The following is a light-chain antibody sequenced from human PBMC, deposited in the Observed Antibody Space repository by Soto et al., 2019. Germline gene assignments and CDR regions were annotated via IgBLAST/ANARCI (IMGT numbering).Light chain of an antibody. CDR2: SAS. CDR1: QNIRTY. J-gene: IGKJ2*01. V-gene: IGKV1-39*01. CDR3: QQGHSTPYT. Sequence: DIQMTQSPYSLSASVGDSVTITCRASQNIRTYLNWYQQKPGRAPKLLIHSASALPSGVPSRFSGSGSGTEFTLTMSGLQPEDFATYYCQQGHSTPYTFGQGTK.